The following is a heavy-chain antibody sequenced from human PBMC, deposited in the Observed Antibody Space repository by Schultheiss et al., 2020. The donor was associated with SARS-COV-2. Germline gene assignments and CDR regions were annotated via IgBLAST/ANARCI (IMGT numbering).Heavy chain of an antibody. J-gene: IGHJ5*02. CDR1: GGSISSGGYY. D-gene: IGHD2-15*01. V-gene: IGHV4-31*03. Sequence: SETLSLTCTVSGGSISSGGYYWSWIRQHPGKGLEWIGEIYHSGSTNYNPSLKSRVTISVDKSKNQFSLKVSSVTAADTAVYYCARELGRGPILPWGQGTLVTVSS. CDR3: ARELGRGPILP. CDR2: IYHSGST.